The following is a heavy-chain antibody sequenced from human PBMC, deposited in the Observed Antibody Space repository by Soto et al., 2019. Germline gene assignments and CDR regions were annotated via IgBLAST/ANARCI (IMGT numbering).Heavy chain of an antibody. J-gene: IGHJ4*02. D-gene: IGHD6-13*01. CDR3: AKAFSWYDY. Sequence: EVQLLESGGXLIQPGGSLRLSCAASGFTFSSYAMNWVRQAPGKGLEWVSGISGSGGSTYYADSVKGRFTISRDNSKNTLYLQMSSLRAEDTAVYYCAKAFSWYDYWGQGTLVTVSS. V-gene: IGHV3-23*01. CDR1: GFTFSSYA. CDR2: ISGSGGST.